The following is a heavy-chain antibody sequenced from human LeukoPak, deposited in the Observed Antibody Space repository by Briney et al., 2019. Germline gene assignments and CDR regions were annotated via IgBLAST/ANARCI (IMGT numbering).Heavy chain of an antibody. CDR1: GGSFSGYY. D-gene: IGHD3-9*01. CDR3: ARALRVLRYFDWLSSTNWFDP. CDR2: INHSGST. V-gene: IGHV4-34*01. J-gene: IGHJ5*02. Sequence: SETLSLTCAVYGGSFSGYYWSWIRQPPGKGLEWIGEINHSGSTSYNPSLKSRVTISVDTSKNQFSLTLSSVTAADTAVYYCARALRVLRYFDWLSSTNWFDPWGQGTLVTVSS.